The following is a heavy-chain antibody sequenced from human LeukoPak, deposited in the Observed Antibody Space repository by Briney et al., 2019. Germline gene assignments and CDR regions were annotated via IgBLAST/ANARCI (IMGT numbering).Heavy chain of an antibody. Sequence: SSETLSLTCAVYGGSFSGYYWSWIRQPPGKGLEWIGEINHSGSTNYNPSLKSRVTISVDTSKNQFSLKLSSVTAADTAVYYCARHKRGWFDPWGQGTLVTVSS. CDR3: ARHKRGWFDP. CDR2: INHSGST. CDR1: GGSFSGYY. V-gene: IGHV4-34*01. J-gene: IGHJ5*02.